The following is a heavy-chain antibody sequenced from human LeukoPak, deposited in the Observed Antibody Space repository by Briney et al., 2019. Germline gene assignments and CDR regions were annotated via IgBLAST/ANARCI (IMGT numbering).Heavy chain of an antibody. D-gene: IGHD2-2*01. CDR2: ISADNGNT. Sequence: ASVKVSCKASGYTFSNHGISWVRHAPGQRLEWMGWISADNGNTNYAQKFQGRVTMTTDTSTSTAYMEMRSLRSDDTAVYYCARDLHLVEPLVNFDYWGQGTLVTVSS. CDR1: GYTFSNHG. CDR3: ARDLHLVEPLVNFDY. V-gene: IGHV1-18*01. J-gene: IGHJ4*02.